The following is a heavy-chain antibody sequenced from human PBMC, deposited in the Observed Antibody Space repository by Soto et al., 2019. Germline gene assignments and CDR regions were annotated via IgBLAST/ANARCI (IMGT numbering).Heavy chain of an antibody. CDR3: AKDHQAGY. J-gene: IGHJ4*02. D-gene: IGHD2-2*01. CDR2: ISYDGSDT. CDR1: GFIFSSYG. V-gene: IGHV3-30*18. Sequence: QVQLVESGGGVVQPGTSLRLSCAASGFIFSSYGMHWVRQAPGKGLEWVALISYDGSDTFYADSVKGRFTISRDNSNNTLYLQMNSLTAEDTAVYYCAKDHQAGYWGQGILVTVSS.